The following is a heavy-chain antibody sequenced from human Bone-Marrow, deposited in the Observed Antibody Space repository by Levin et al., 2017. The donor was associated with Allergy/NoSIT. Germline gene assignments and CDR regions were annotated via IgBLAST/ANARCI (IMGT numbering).Heavy chain of an antibody. CDR1: GFTFSSYA. CDR2: ISGSSDRT. V-gene: IGHV3-23*01. J-gene: IGHJ4*02. CDR3: TKDRRYSSGLGSNDY. Sequence: LSLTCAASGFTFSSYAMSWVRQAPGKGLEWVSGISGSSDRTYYADSAKGRFTITRDNSKNTLDLQMNSLRAEDTAVYYCTKDRRYSSGLGSNDYWGQGTLVTVSS. D-gene: IGHD6-19*01.